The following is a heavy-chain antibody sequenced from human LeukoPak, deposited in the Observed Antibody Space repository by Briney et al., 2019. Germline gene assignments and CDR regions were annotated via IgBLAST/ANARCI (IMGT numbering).Heavy chain of an antibody. J-gene: IGHJ6*02. D-gene: IGHD3-10*01. CDR3: ARGPTMVRGVIKNGMDV. V-gene: IGHV3-21*01. CDR2: ISSSSSYI. CDR1: GFTFSSYS. Sequence: GGSLRLSCAASGFTFSSYSMNWVRQAPGKGLEWVSSISSSSSYIYYADSVKGRFTISRDNAKNSLYLQMNSLRAEDTAVYYCARGPTMVRGVIKNGMDVWGQGTTVTVSS.